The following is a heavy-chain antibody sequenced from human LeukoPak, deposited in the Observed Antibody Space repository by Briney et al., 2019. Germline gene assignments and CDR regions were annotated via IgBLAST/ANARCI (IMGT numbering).Heavy chain of an antibody. V-gene: IGHV3-48*03. CDR3: ARAATTGDYYYGMDV. CDR2: ISSSGSTI. J-gene: IGHJ6*02. D-gene: IGHD1-7*01. Sequence: GGSLRLPCAASGFTFSSYEMNWVRQAPGKGLEWVSYISSSGSTIYYADSVKGRFTISRDNAKNSLYLQMNSLRAEDTAVYYCARAATTGDYYYGMDVWGQGTTVTVSS. CDR1: GFTFSSYE.